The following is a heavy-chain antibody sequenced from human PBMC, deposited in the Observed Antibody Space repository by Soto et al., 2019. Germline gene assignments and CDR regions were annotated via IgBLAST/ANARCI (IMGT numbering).Heavy chain of an antibody. CDR1: GFTFSNAW. V-gene: IGHV3-15*01. CDR2: IKSKTDGGTT. D-gene: IGHD3-10*01. J-gene: IGHJ6*02. Sequence: PGGSLRLSCAASGFTFSNAWMSWVRQAPGKGLEWVGRIKSKTDGGTTDYAAPVKGRFTISRDDSKNTLYLQMNSLKTEDTAVYYCTTDPTGGGDYYYYYGMDVWGQGTTVTVSS. CDR3: TTDPTGGGDYYYYYGMDV.